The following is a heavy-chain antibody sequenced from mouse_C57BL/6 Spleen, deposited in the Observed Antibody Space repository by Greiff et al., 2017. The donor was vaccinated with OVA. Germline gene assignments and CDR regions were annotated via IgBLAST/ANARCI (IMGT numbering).Heavy chain of an antibody. CDR2: IYPGDGDT. V-gene: IGHV1-82*01. CDR1: GYAFSSSW. CDR3: ARRSTGFDY. J-gene: IGHJ2*01. Sequence: QVQLQQSGPELVKPGASVKISCKASGYAFSSSWMNWVKQRPGKGLEWIGRIYPGDGDTNYNGKFKGKATLTADKSSSTAYMQLSSLTSEDSAVYFCARRSTGFDYWGQGTTLTVSS. D-gene: IGHD4-1*02.